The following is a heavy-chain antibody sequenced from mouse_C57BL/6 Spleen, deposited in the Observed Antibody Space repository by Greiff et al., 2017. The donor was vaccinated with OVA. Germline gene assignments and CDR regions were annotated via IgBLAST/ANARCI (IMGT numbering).Heavy chain of an antibody. Sequence: VQLQQSGAELVKPGASVKLSCTASGFNIKDYYMHWVKQRTEQGLEWIGRIDPEDGETKYAPQFPGKATITADTSSNTAYLQLSSLTSEDTAVYYCASTYYYGSSYDYAMDYWGQGTSVTVSS. V-gene: IGHV14-2*01. CDR1: GFNIKDYY. CDR3: ASTYYYGSSYDYAMDY. CDR2: IDPEDGET. J-gene: IGHJ4*01. D-gene: IGHD1-1*01.